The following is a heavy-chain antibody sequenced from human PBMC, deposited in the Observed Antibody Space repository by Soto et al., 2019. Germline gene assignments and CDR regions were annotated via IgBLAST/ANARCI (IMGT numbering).Heavy chain of an antibody. J-gene: IGHJ6*02. D-gene: IGHD3-10*01. CDR2: IKQDGSEK. Sequence: EVHLVESGGGLVQPGGSLRVSCAASGFTFSNYWMSWVRQAPGKGLEWVANIKQDGSEKYYVDSVKGRFTISRDNAKNSLYLQMNSLRADDTAVYYCAREKFTVRGIIYYYGMDVWGQGTAVTVSS. CDR3: AREKFTVRGIIYYYGMDV. CDR1: GFTFSNYW. V-gene: IGHV3-7*03.